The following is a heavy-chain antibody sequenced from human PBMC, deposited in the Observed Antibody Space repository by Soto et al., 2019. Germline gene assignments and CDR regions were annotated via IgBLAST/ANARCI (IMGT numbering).Heavy chain of an antibody. Sequence: QLQLQESGSGLVKPSQTLSLTCAVSGGSISSGGYSWSWIRQPPGKGLEWIGYIYHSGSTYYNPSLTSRVTIAVDRSKNQYSLKLSSVTAADTAVYYCARAEGDCSGGSCYSGYFDYWGQGTLVTVSS. CDR1: GGSISSGGYS. CDR3: ARAEGDCSGGSCYSGYFDY. D-gene: IGHD2-15*01. V-gene: IGHV4-30-2*01. CDR2: IYHSGST. J-gene: IGHJ4*02.